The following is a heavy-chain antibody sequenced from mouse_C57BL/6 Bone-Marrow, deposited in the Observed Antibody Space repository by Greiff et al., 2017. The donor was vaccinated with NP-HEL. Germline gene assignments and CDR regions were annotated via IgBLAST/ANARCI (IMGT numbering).Heavy chain of an antibody. Sequence: VQLQQSGAELVRPGASVKLSCTASGFNIKDDYMHWVKQRPEQGLEWIGWIDPENGATEYASKFQGKATITADTSSNPAYLQLSSLTAEDTAVYYCTAMVTTGYFDYWGQGTTLTVSS. CDR3: TAMVTTGYFDY. D-gene: IGHD2-2*01. V-gene: IGHV14-4*01. CDR1: GFNIKDDY. J-gene: IGHJ2*01. CDR2: IDPENGAT.